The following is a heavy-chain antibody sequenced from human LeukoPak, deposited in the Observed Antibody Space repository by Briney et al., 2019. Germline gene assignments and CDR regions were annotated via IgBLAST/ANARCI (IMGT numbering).Heavy chain of an antibody. D-gene: IGHD4-17*01. J-gene: IGHJ4*02. CDR3: ATLMTTVTNANANSGY. CDR1: GFSFSTYG. V-gene: IGHV3-74*01. CDR2: INSDGIST. Sequence: GGSLRLSCVGSGFSFSTYGMHWVRQAPGKGLVWVSRINSDGISTTYADSVKGRFTISRDNAKNTLYLQMNSLRAEDTAVYYCATLMTTVTNANANSGYWGQGTLVTVSS.